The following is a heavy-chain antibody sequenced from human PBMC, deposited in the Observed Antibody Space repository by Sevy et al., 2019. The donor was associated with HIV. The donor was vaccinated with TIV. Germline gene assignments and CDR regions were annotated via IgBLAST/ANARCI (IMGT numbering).Heavy chain of an antibody. Sequence: GGSLRLSCAASAFTFSRYSMHWVRQAPGKGLEWVATISFDASNKHYADSVKGRFTISRDNFQNSLFLQMNSLRPEDTAVYYCALERLSSDVAEYFQNWGQGTLVTVSS. J-gene: IGHJ1*01. CDR1: AFTFSRYS. D-gene: IGHD1-1*01. V-gene: IGHV3-30*04. CDR2: ISFDASNK. CDR3: ALERLSSDVAEYFQN.